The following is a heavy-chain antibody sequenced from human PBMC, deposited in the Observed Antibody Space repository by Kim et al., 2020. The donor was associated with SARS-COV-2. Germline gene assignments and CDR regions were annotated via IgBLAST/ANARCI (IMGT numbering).Heavy chain of an antibody. Sequence: VKGRFTISRDNAKNSLYLQMNSLRAEDTAVYYCARDQSGDNRYYYYGMDVWGQGTTVTVSS. D-gene: IGHD4-17*01. J-gene: IGHJ6*02. CDR3: ARDQSGDNRYYYYGMDV. V-gene: IGHV3-21*01.